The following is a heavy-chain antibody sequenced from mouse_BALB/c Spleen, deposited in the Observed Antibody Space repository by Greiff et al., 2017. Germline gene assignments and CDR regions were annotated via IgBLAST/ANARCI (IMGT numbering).Heavy chain of an antibody. D-gene: IGHD6-1*01. CDR2: IWAGGST. CDR1: GFSLTSYG. Sequence: VQGVESGPGLVAPSQSLSITCTVSGFSLTSYGVHWVRQPPGKGLEWLGVIWAGGSTNYNSALMSRLSISKDNSKSQVFLKMNSLQTDDTAMYYCARDLRLPYAMDYWGQGTSVTVSS. CDR3: ARDLRLPYAMDY. V-gene: IGHV2-9*02. J-gene: IGHJ4*01.